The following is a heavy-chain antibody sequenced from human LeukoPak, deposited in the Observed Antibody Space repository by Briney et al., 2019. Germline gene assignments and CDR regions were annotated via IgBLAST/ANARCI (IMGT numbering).Heavy chain of an antibody. CDR3: ARRRSSNSYSWFEP. V-gene: IGHV4-39*01. D-gene: IGHD6-13*01. Sequence: SETLSLTCTVSGGSISSSGYNWGWIRQPPGKGLEWIGSISYSGSTYYNPSLKSRVTTSADTSKNQFSLKPNSVTAADTAVYYCARRRSSNSYSWFEPWGQGTLVTVSS. J-gene: IGHJ5*02. CDR1: GGSISSSGYN. CDR2: ISYSGST.